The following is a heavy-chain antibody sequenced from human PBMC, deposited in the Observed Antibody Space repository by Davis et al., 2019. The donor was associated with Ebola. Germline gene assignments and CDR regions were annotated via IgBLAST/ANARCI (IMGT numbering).Heavy chain of an antibody. V-gene: IGHV3-7*01. CDR3: ARASALRFLEWLPHIYYYYYMDV. CDR1: GFTFSSYW. CDR2: IKQDGSEK. Sequence: GESLKISCAASGFTFSSYWMSWVRQAPGKGLEWVANIKQDGSEKYYVDSVKGRFTISRDNAKNSLYLQMNSLRAEDTAVYYCARASALRFLEWLPHIYYYYYMDVWGKGTTVTVSS. D-gene: IGHD3-3*01. J-gene: IGHJ6*03.